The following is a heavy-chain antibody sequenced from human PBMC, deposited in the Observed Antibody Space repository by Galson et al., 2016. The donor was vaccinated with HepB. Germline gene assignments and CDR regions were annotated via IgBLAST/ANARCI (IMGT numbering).Heavy chain of an antibody. CDR3: AGHLRGGYGMDV. D-gene: IGHD3-10*01. J-gene: IGHJ6*02. Sequence: SETLSLTCTVSGGSISSSSYYWGWIRQPPGKGLEWIGTIYYSGSTYYNPSLKSRVTISVDTSKNQFSLKLSSVTAADTAVYYCAGHLRGGYGMDVWGQGTTVTVSS. CDR1: GGSISSSSYY. V-gene: IGHV4-39*01. CDR2: IYYSGST.